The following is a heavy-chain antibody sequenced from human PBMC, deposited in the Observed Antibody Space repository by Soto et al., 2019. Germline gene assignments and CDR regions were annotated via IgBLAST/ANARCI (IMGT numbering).Heavy chain of an antibody. CDR2: IIPIFGTP. CDR3: ARERVIEAATTGGSYSSCSGVHG. V-gene: IGHV1-69*06. D-gene: IGHD2-21*01. J-gene: IGHJ6*01. Sequence: QAQLVQSGAEVKKPGSSVKVSCKASGDTFNTYGISWVRQAPGQGLEWMGVIIPIFGTPNNAQRFQGRLTMTTDMSTSTAYMELRSLRAEYTAVYYCARERVIEAATTGGSYSSCSGVHGSGPRTRVNLSS. CDR1: GDTFNTYG.